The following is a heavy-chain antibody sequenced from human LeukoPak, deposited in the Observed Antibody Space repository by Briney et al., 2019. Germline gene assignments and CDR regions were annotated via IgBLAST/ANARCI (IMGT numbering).Heavy chain of an antibody. CDR2: IGTAGDT. D-gene: IGHD6-19*01. CDR1: GFTFSSYD. V-gene: IGHV3-13*04. Sequence: GGSLRLSCAASGFTFSSYDMHWVRQATGKGLEWVSAIGTAGDTYYPGSVKGRFTISRENAKNSLYLQMNSLRAGDTAVYYCARGVGAVVGTRRWEDAFDIWGQGTMVTVSS. J-gene: IGHJ3*02. CDR3: ARGVGAVVGTRRWEDAFDI.